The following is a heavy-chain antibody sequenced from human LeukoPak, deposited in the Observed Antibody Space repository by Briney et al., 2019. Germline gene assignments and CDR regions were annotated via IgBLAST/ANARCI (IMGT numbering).Heavy chain of an antibody. CDR2: IGTTGDT. CDR3: ARETGDALDY. Sequence: GGSLRLSCAASGFTFTTYDMHWVRQATGKGLEWVSAIGTTGDTYYPGSVKGRFTISRENAKNSLYLQMNSLRAEDTAVYYCARETGDALDYWGQGTLVTVSS. D-gene: IGHD7-27*01. J-gene: IGHJ4*02. CDR1: GFTFTTYD. V-gene: IGHV3-13*01.